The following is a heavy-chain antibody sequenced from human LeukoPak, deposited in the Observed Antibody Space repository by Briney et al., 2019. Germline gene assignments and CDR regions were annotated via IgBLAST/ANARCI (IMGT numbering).Heavy chain of an antibody. Sequence: ASVKVSCKASGYTFTSYAISWVRQAPGQRLEWMGWINAYNGNTKYARKLQGRVTITTDTSTSTAYMELRSLRSDDTAVYYCARMQKDKDYYYGMDVWGKGTTVTVSS. J-gene: IGHJ6*04. CDR3: ARMQKDKDYYYGMDV. CDR2: INAYNGNT. CDR1: GYTFTSYA. V-gene: IGHV1-18*01.